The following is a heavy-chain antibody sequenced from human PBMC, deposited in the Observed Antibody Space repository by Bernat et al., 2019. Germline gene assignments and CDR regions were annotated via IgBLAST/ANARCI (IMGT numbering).Heavy chain of an antibody. CDR1: GFTFSSYE. J-gene: IGHJ6*03. V-gene: IGHV3-48*03. CDR2: ISSSGSTI. D-gene: IGHD3-10*02. CDR3: ASMSPSNYYYYMDV. Sequence: EVQLVESGGGLVQPGGSLRLSCAASGFTFSSYEMNWVRQAPGKGLEWVSYISSSGSTIYYADSVKGRFAISRDNAKNSLYLQMNSLRAEDTAVYYCASMSPSNYYYYMDVWGKGTTVTVSS.